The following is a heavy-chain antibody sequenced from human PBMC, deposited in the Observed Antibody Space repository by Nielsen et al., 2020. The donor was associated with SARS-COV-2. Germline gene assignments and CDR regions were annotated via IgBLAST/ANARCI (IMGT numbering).Heavy chain of an antibody. CDR1: GFTFSSYE. CDR3: ARDGGERYSYGYWYYGMDV. D-gene: IGHD5-18*01. CDR2: ISSSGSTI. V-gene: IGHV3-48*03. Sequence: GGSLRLSCAASGFTFSSYEMNWVRQAPGKGLEWVSYISSSGSTIYYADSVKGRFTISRDNAKNSLYLQMNSLRAEDTAVYYCARDGGERYSYGYWYYGMDVWGQGTTVTVSS. J-gene: IGHJ6*02.